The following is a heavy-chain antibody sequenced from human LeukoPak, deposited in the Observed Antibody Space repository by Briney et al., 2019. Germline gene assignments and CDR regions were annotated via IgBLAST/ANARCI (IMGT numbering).Heavy chain of an antibody. CDR2: ISYDGSNK. D-gene: IGHD3-22*01. V-gene: IGHV3-30*01. Sequence: GGSLRLSCAASGFTFSSYAMHWVRQAPGKGLEWVAVISYDGSNKYYAGSVKGRFTISRDNSKNTLYLQMNSLRAEDTAVYYCARGGGYYYDSNWFDPWGQGTLVTVSS. CDR1: GFTFSSYA. CDR3: ARGGGYYYDSNWFDP. J-gene: IGHJ5*02.